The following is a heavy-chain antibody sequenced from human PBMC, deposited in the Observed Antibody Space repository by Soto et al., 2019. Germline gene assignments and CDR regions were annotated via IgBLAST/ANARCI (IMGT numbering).Heavy chain of an antibody. D-gene: IGHD2-2*01. V-gene: IGHV3-30*18. CDR3: AKGLGTGYCSSTSCPPDY. CDR2: ISYDGSNK. J-gene: IGHJ4*02. CDR1: GFTFSSYG. Sequence: GGSLRLSCAASGFTFSSYGMHWDRQAPGKGLEWVAVISYDGSNKYYADSVKGRFTISRDNSKNTLYLQMNSLRAEDTAVYYCAKGLGTGYCSSTSCPPDYWGQGTLVTVSS.